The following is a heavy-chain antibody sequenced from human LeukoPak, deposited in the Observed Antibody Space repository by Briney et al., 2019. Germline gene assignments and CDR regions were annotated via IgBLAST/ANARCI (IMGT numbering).Heavy chain of an antibody. Sequence: GASVKVSCKASGYTFTSYDINWVRQATGQGLEWMGWMNPNSGNTGYAQKFQGRVTMTRNTSISTAYMELSSLRSEDTAVYYCARGSVGPGLYYYYMDVWGKGTTVTISS. CDR2: MNPNSGNT. J-gene: IGHJ6*03. D-gene: IGHD1-26*01. CDR3: ARGSVGPGLYYYYMDV. CDR1: GYTFTSYD. V-gene: IGHV1-8*01.